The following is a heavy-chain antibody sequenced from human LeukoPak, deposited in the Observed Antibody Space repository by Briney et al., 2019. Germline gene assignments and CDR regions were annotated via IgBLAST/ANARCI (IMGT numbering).Heavy chain of an antibody. V-gene: IGHV4-34*01. CDR1: GGPFSGYY. J-gene: IGHJ4*02. Sequence: PSETLSLTCAVYGGPFSGYYRSWIRQPPGKGLEWIGEINHSGSANYNPSLKSRLTISVDMSKNQFSLKLSSVTAADTAVYYCARARGDYYDSSGYYSAFDYWGQGTLVTVSS. CDR3: ARARGDYYDSSGYYSAFDY. CDR2: INHSGSA. D-gene: IGHD3-22*01.